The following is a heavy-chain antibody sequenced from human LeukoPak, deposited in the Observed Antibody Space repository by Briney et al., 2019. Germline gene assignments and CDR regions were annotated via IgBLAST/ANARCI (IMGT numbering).Heavy chain of an antibody. Sequence: PSETLSLTCAVYGGSFSGYYWSWIRQPPGKGLEWIGYIYYSGSTNYNPSLKSRVTISVDTSKNQFSLKLSSVTAADTAVYYCAREADWYGTTWGQGTLVTVSS. CDR3: AREADWYGTT. CDR2: IYYSGST. CDR1: GGSFSGYY. V-gene: IGHV4-59*01. D-gene: IGHD3/OR15-3a*01. J-gene: IGHJ4*02.